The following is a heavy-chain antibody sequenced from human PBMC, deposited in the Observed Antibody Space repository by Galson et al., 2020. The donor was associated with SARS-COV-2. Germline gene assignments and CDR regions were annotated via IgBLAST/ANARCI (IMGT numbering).Heavy chain of an antibody. Sequence: ASVKVSCKASGYTFSNFGVSWMRQAPGQGLEWVGWTSVYSGTTNYAQKLQGRVTITTDTSTSTAYIEVRSLRSDDTAVYYCARAKGDSSTWYAAYWGQGSLVTVSS. CDR2: TSVYSGTT. D-gene: IGHD6-13*01. V-gene: IGHV1-18*04. J-gene: IGHJ4*02. CDR1: GYTFSNFG. CDR3: ARAKGDSSTWYAAY.